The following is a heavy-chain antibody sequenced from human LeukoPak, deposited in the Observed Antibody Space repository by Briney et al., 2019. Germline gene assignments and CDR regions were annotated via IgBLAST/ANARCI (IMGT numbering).Heavy chain of an antibody. CDR2: ISWNSGSI. CDR1: GFTFYDYA. CDR3: ARGYYDTLTGPDY. J-gene: IGHJ4*02. D-gene: IGHD3-9*01. V-gene: IGHV3-9*01. Sequence: GGSLRLSCAASGFTFYDYAMHWVRQAPGKGLEWVSGISWNSGSIGYADSVKGQVTISRDNAKNSLYLQMNSLRAEDTAVHYCARGYYDTLTGPDYWGQGTLVTVSS.